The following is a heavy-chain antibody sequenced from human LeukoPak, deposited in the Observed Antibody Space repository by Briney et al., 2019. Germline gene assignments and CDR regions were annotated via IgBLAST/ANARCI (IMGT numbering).Heavy chain of an antibody. CDR2: INPSGGST. CDR3: ARSGSPYNWFDP. CDR1: GYTFTSYY. D-gene: IGHD3-10*01. J-gene: IGHJ5*02. Sequence: ASVKVSCKASGYTFTSYYMHWVRQAPGQGLEWMGIINPSGGSTSYAQKFQGRVTMTRDTSTSTVYMELSSLRAEDTAVYYCARSGSPYNWFDPWGQGTLVTVSS. V-gene: IGHV1-46*01.